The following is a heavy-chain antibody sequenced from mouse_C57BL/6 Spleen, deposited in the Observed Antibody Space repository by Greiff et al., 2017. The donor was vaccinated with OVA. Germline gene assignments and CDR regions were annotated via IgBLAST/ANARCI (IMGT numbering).Heavy chain of an antibody. Sequence: DVMLVESGPGMVKPSQSLSLTCTVTGYSITSGYDWHWIRHFPGNKLEWMGYISYSGSTNYNPSLKSRISITHDTSKNHFFLKLNSVTTEDTATYYCARGRTELDYWGKGTTLTVSS. V-gene: IGHV3-1*01. J-gene: IGHJ2*01. CDR3: ARGRTELDY. CDR2: ISYSGST. CDR1: GYSITSGYD.